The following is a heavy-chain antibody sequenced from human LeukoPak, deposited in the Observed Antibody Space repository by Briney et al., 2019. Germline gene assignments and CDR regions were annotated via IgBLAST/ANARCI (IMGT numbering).Heavy chain of an antibody. CDR2: IYYSGST. Sequence: SETLSLTCTVSGGSISSSSYYWGWIRQPPGKGLEWIGSIYYSGSTYYNPSLKSRVTISVDTSKNQFSLKLSSVTAADTAVYYCARDAITRRYYGMDVWGQGTTVTVSS. J-gene: IGHJ6*02. D-gene: IGHD1-1*01. CDR3: ARDAITRRYYGMDV. CDR1: GGSISSSSYY. V-gene: IGHV4-39*07.